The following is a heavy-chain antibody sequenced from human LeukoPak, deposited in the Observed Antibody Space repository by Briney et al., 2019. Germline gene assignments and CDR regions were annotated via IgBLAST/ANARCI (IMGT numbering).Heavy chain of an antibody. V-gene: IGHV1-46*01. CDR1: GYTFTGYY. CDR3: ARDRGGGQQLVRRAFDI. D-gene: IGHD6-13*01. Sequence: ASVKVSCKASGYTFTGYYMHWVRQAPGQGLEWMGIINPSGGSTSYAQKFQGRVTMTRDMSTSTVYMELSSLRSEDTAVYYCARDRGGGQQLVRRAFDIWGQGTMVTVSS. J-gene: IGHJ3*02. CDR2: INPSGGST.